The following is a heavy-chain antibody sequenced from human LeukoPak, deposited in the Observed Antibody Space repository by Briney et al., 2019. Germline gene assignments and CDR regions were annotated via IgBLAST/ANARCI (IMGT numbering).Heavy chain of an antibody. V-gene: IGHV1-8*03. D-gene: IGHD6-13*01. CDR2: MNPNSGNT. Sequence: ASVKVSCKASGYTFTSYDINWVRQATGQGLEWMGWMNPNSGNTGYAQKFQGRVTITRNTSISTAYMELSSLRSEDTAVYYCARVVGALSSSWTDYYFDYWGQGTLVTVSS. CDR3: ARVVGALSSSWTDYYFDY. CDR1: GYTFTSYD. J-gene: IGHJ4*02.